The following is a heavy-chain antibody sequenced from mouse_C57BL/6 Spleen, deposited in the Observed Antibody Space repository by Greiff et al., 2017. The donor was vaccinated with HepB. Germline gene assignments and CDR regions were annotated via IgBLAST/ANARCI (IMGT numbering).Heavy chain of an antibody. Sequence: QSCKASGYTFTSYWMQWVKQRPGQGLEWIGEIDPSDSYTNYNQKFKGKATLTVDTSSSTAYMQLSSLTSEDSAVYYCARWTYYYGSSYGFAYWGQGTLVTVSA. CDR2: IDPSDSYT. D-gene: IGHD1-1*01. CDR1: GYTFTSYW. V-gene: IGHV1-50*01. J-gene: IGHJ3*01. CDR3: ARWTYYYGSSYGFAY.